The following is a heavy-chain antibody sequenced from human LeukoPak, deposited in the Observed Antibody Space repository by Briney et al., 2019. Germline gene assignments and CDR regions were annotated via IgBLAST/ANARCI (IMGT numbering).Heavy chain of an antibody. J-gene: IGHJ4*02. CDR2: IKEDGSEK. Sequence: GGSLRLSCAASGFAFSSYWMGWFRQAPGRGLEWVANIKEDGSEKNYVDSVKGRFSISRDNAENSLYLQMNSLRVEDTAMYYCARVGAGGGNYFRSYYDRWGQGTLVTVSS. V-gene: IGHV3-7*01. CDR3: ARVGAGGGNYFRSYYDR. CDR1: GFAFSSYW. D-gene: IGHD2/OR15-2a*01.